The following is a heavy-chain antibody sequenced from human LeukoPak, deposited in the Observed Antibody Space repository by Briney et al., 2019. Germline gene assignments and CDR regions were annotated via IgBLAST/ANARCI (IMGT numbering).Heavy chain of an antibody. CDR2: INHSGST. CDR3: ARSGSGYLRYYFNY. Sequence: SETLSLTCAVYGGSFSGYYWGWIRQSPGKGLEWIGEINHSGSTNYNPSPKSRVTISVDTSKNQFSLKLSSVTAADTAVYYCARSGSGYLRYYFNYWGQGTLVTVSS. J-gene: IGHJ4*02. CDR1: GGSFSGYY. D-gene: IGHD5-12*01. V-gene: IGHV4-34*01.